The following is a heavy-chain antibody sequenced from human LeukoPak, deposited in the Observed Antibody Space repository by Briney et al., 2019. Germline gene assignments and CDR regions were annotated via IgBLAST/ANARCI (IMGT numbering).Heavy chain of an antibody. J-gene: IGHJ6*02. CDR3: ARDLPDLSYGMDV. CDR2: ISYDGSNK. CDR1: GFTFSSYA. Sequence: GGSLRLSCAASGFTFSSYAMHWVRQAPGKGLEWVAVISYDGSNKYYADSVKGRFTISRDNSKNTLYLQMNSLRAEDTAVYYCARDLPDLSYGMDVWGQGTTVTVSS. V-gene: IGHV3-30*14.